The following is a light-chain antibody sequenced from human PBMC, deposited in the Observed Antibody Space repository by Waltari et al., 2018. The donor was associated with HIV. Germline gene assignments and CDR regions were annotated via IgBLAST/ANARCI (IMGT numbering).Light chain of an antibody. J-gene: IGKJ1*01. V-gene: IGKV1-5*03. CDR3: QQYSSYWT. Sequence: DIQMAQSPSNLSASVGDRVTITCRASQTINTWLAWYHQKPGGAPQLLVYKASTLENGVPSRFSGSGSGTEFTLTISRLQPDDVGFYYCQQYSSYWTFGQCTKVQVK. CDR2: KAS. CDR1: QTINTW.